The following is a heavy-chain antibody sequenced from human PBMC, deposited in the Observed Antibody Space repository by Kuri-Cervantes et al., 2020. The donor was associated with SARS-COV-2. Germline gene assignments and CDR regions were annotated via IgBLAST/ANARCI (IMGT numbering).Heavy chain of an antibody. CDR1: GYTFSSRG. D-gene: IGHD1-14*01. V-gene: IGHV1-18*01. CDR3: ARQGTTYLDS. CDR2: ISTYNGNA. Sequence: ASVKVSCKASGYTFSSRGFTWVRQVPGQGLEWVGYISTYNGNANYAQNFQGRVTMTTDTPTKTGHMELRRPQPDDTAIYYCARQGTTYLDSWGQGTLVTVSS. J-gene: IGHJ4*02.